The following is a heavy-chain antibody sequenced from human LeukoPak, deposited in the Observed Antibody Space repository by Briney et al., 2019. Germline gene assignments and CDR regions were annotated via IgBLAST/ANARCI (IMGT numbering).Heavy chain of an antibody. J-gene: IGHJ4*02. Sequence: PGGSLRLSCSASGFTVSSNYMSWVRQAPGKGLEWVSVIYSGGRTYYADSVKGRFTISRDNSKNTLYLQMNSLRAEDTAVYYCATDYCSSTSCYTGDYWGQGTLVTVSS. V-gene: IGHV3-53*01. CDR1: GFTVSSNY. CDR3: ATDYCSSTSCYTGDY. D-gene: IGHD2-2*02. CDR2: IYSGGRT.